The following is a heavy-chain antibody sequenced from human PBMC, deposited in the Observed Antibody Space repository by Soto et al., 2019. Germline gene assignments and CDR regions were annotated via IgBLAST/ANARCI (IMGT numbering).Heavy chain of an antibody. Sequence: SETLSLTCAVYGGSFSGYYWSWIRQPPGKGLEWIGQINHSGRTEYNPSLKSRVTISADTSKNQFSLKLSSVTAADTAVYYCARSPMGVLFRYYFDYWGQGTLVTVSS. CDR1: GGSFSGYY. V-gene: IGHV4-34*01. CDR2: INHSGRT. D-gene: IGHD1-26*01. CDR3: ARSPMGVLFRYYFDY. J-gene: IGHJ4*02.